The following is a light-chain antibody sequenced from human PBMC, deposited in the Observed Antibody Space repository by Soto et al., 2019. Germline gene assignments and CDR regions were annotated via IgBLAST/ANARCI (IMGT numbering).Light chain of an antibody. Sequence: QSALTQPASVSGSPGQSITIACTGTNRDDGSYNLVSWYQQRPGEAPKLIISEVRSRPSGISYRFTGSKSGNTASLTISGLQAEDEAEYYCSSYTTSRTLVFGGGTKVTVL. CDR3: SSYTTSRTLV. V-gene: IGLV2-14*01. J-gene: IGLJ3*02. CDR2: EVR. CDR1: NRDDGSYNL.